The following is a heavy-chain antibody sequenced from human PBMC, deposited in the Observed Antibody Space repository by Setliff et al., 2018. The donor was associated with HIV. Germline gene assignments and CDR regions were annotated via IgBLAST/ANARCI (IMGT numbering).Heavy chain of an antibody. V-gene: IGHV4-38-2*01. CDR2: IYHNGNT. Sequence: PSETLSLTCAVSGYSISRDYYWGWIRQPPGKGLEWIGSIYHNGNTYYSPALKSRVTISVDTSKNQFSLKLSSVTAADTAVYYCARTLSTMVKTDGYYDYYYMDVWGKGTTVTVSS. CDR1: GYSISRDYY. CDR3: ARTLSTMVKTDGYYDYYYMDV. J-gene: IGHJ6*03. D-gene: IGHD3-10*01.